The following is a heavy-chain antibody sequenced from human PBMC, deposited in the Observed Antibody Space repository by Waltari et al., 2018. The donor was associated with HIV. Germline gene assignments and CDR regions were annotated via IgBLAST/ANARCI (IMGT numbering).Heavy chain of an antibody. Sequence: EVQLVESGGGLVQPGGSLRLSCAASGFTFRSYSMNWVRQAPGKGLGLVSYLSSSGTTIYYADSVKGRFTISRDNAKNSLYLQMNSLRDEDTAVYYCARDLIGPRIIWGQGTLVTVSS. CDR2: LSSSGTTI. V-gene: IGHV3-48*02. CDR3: ARDLIGPRII. CDR1: GFTFRSYS. J-gene: IGHJ4*02. D-gene: IGHD3-16*01.